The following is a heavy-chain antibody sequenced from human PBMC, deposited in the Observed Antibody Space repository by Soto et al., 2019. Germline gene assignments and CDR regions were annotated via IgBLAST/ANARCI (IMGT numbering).Heavy chain of an antibody. V-gene: IGHV3-30-3*01. D-gene: IGHD3-22*01. CDR1: GFTFSRYA. Sequence: QVQLVESGGGVVQPGRSLRLSCAASGFTFSRYAMHWVRQAPGKGLEWVAVISYDGSNKYYADSVKGRFTISRDNSKNTLYLQMNSLRAEDTAVYYGASDGDSSGYRNWYFDLWGRGTLVTVSS. J-gene: IGHJ2*01. CDR3: ASDGDSSGYRNWYFDL. CDR2: ISYDGSNK.